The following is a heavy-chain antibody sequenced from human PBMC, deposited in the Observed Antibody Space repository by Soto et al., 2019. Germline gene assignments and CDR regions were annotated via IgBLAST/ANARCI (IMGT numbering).Heavy chain of an antibody. CDR2: MQPSTGRT. CDR3: ARGLSAGVDY. J-gene: IGHJ4*02. CDR1: GYSFTSLD. V-gene: IGHV1-8*01. D-gene: IGHD1-26*01. Sequence: ASVKVSCKASGYSFTSLDINWVRQTDGQGLEWMGWMQPSTGRTGYAQKFQGRVTMTRDTSINTAYMELTTLTSDDTAFYYCARGLSAGVDYWGQGTLVTVSS.